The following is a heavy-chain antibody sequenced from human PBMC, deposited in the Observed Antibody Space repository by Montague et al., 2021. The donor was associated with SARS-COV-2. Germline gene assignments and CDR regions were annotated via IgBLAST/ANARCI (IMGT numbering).Heavy chain of an antibody. J-gene: IGHJ3*02. V-gene: IGHV3-48*03. CDR1: GFTFSNYD. CDR3: TRDHRSIVGDGLEI. D-gene: IGHD3-16*02. CDR2: ISTSAYTT. Sequence: SLRLSCAASGFTFSNYDMNWVRQAPGKGPEWISYISTSAYTTSYAGSVKGRFTISRDNGKNSLFLQMNSLRVEDTAVYYCTRDHRSIVGDGLEIWGQGTKVTVSS.